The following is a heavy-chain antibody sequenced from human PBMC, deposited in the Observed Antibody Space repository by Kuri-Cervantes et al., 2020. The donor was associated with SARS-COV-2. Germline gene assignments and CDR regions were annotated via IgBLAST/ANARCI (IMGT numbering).Heavy chain of an antibody. V-gene: IGHV3-7*01. CDR3: ARTTYGSGSYWDDAFDI. D-gene: IGHD3-10*01. Sequence: GESLKISCAASGFTFSSSWMHWVCQAPGKGLEWVANIKQDGSEKYYVDSVKGRFTISRDNAKNSLYLQMNSLRAEDTAVYYCARTTYGSGSYWDDAFDIWGQGTMVTVSS. CDR2: IKQDGSEK. CDR1: GFTFSSSW. J-gene: IGHJ3*02.